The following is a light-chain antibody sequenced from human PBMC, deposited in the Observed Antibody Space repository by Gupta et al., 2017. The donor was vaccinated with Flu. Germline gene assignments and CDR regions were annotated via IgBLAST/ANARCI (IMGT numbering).Light chain of an antibody. CDR2: DKN. CDR3: NSQDNTDNNQGV. Sequence: GDSIRNSYENCCQQKPGQAPGLIICDKNIRRSGSPERFSGSSSGNTTAVTITGAQAEEEAGYYCNSQDNTDNNQGVFGGGTKLTVL. CDR1: SIRNSY. V-gene: IGLV3-19*01. J-gene: IGLJ3*02.